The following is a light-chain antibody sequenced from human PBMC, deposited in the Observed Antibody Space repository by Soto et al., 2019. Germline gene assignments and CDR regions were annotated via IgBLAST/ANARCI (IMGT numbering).Light chain of an antibody. Sequence: IVLTQSPGTLSLSPGERATLSCRASQSVSSSYLAWYRQKPGQAPRLLIYGASSRAAGIPDRFSGSGSGTDFTLTINRLEPEDFAVYYCQQYGSSPRITFGQGTRLEIK. V-gene: IGKV3-20*01. CDR2: GAS. CDR1: QSVSSSY. CDR3: QQYGSSPRIT. J-gene: IGKJ5*01.